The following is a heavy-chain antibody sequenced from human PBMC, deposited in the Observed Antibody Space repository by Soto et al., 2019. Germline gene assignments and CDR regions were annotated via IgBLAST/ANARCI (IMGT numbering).Heavy chain of an antibody. D-gene: IGHD3-10*01. Sequence: PGGSLRLSCAASGFTFSSYDMHWVRQATGKGLEWVSAIGTAGDTYYPGSVKGRFTISRENAKNSLYLQMNSLRAGDTAVYYCARVGSDYYGSGRGGESYYYYYYMDVWGKETTVTVSS. CDR3: ARVGSDYYGSGRGGESYYYYYYMDV. V-gene: IGHV3-13*01. CDR2: IGTAGDT. CDR1: GFTFSSYD. J-gene: IGHJ6*03.